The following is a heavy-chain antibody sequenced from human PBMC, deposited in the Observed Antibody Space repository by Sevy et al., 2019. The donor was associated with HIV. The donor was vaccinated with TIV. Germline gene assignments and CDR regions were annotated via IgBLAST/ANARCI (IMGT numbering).Heavy chain of an antibody. Sequence: ASVKVSCKASGYTFTNYHITWVRQAPGQGLEWVGWMNPNSGNTADKQKFQGRVAITRDTSIGTAYMEFSSLKSEDTAVYFCARVFRHDDSWQWGSPRSYYGMDVWGQGTAVTVSS. CDR1: GYTFTNYH. V-gene: IGHV1-8*03. CDR3: ARVFRHDDSWQWGSPRSYYGMDV. CDR2: MNPNSGNT. D-gene: IGHD3-22*01. J-gene: IGHJ6*02.